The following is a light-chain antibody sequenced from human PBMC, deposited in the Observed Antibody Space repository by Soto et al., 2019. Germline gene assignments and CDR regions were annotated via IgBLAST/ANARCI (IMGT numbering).Light chain of an antibody. CDR1: SSDVGGYTY. J-gene: IGLJ1*01. CDR3: CSYAGRYTYV. V-gene: IGLV2-11*01. Sequence: QSALTQPRSVSGSPGQSVSISCTGTSSDVGGYTYVSWYQQHPGKAPKVMIYDVSKRPSGVPDRFSGSKSGNTASLTISGLQSEDEADYYCCSYAGRYTYVFGTRTKVTVL. CDR2: DVS.